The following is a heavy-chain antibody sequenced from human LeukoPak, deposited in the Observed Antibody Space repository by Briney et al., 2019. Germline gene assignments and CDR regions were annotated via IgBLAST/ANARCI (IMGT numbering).Heavy chain of an antibody. CDR2: TYYRSKWYN. CDR1: GDSVSSNSGT. D-gene: IGHD3-3*01. J-gene: IGHJ5*02. V-gene: IGHV6-1*01. CDR3: ARAHYDFWSGPLFDP. Sequence: PSQTLSLTCAISGDSVSSNSGTWNLIRQSPSRGLEWLGRTYYRSKWYNDYAVSVKSRISINPDTSKNQFSLQLNSVTPEDTAVYYCARAHYDFWSGPLFDPWGQGTLVTVSS.